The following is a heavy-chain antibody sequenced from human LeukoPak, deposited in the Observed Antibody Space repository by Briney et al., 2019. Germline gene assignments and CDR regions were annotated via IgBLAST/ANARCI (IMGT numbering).Heavy chain of an antibody. Sequence: ASVKVSCKASGYTFTGCSLYWVRQAPGQGLEWLGWINPKSGGTYYVQKFLGRATMTRDTSIGTAYMELSTLTSDDTAVYFCARRFSSAYYGTDYFDYWGQGTLVTVSS. D-gene: IGHD3-16*01. CDR3: ARRFSSAYYGTDYFDY. V-gene: IGHV1-2*02. CDR1: GYTFTGCS. CDR2: INPKSGGT. J-gene: IGHJ4*02.